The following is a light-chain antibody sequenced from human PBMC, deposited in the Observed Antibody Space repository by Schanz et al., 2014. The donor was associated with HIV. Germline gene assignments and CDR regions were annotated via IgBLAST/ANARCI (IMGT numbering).Light chain of an antibody. CDR2: QAS. Sequence: IQMTQSPSTVSASVGDRVTITCRASQTIGRWLAWYQQKPGSAPVLLIYQASTLETGVPSRFSGSGSGTSFTLTITSLQPDDFATYYCQQCVTYPYTFGQGTKLDIK. CDR1: QTIGRW. CDR3: QQCVTYPYT. V-gene: IGKV1-5*03. J-gene: IGKJ2*01.